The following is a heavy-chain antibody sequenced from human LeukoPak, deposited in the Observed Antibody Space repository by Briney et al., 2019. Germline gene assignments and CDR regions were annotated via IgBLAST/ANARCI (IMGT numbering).Heavy chain of an antibody. J-gene: IGHJ5*01. CDR1: GFSFSSHW. Sequence: PGGSLRLSCPASGFSFSSHWMSWVRQAPGEGLEWVANIKQDGSEKKYVDSVKGRFTISRDNAKNSLYLQMSSLRVEDTAVYYCTRDPRHFDSCGQGTLVTVSS. CDR3: TRDPRHFDS. V-gene: IGHV3-7*01. D-gene: IGHD6-6*01. CDR2: IKQDGSEK.